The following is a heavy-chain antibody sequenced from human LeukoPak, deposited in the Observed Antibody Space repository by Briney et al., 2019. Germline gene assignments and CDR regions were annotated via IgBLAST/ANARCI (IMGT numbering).Heavy chain of an antibody. CDR1: SGSINSGSYS. Sequence: PSETLSLTCTVSSGSINSGSYSWTWIRQPAGKGLEWIGRIHISGSTDYTPSLKSRGTISVDTSKNQFSLKLSSVTAADTAVYYCARADRSGYFGNVVAFDIWGQGTMVTVSS. CDR2: IHISGST. CDR3: ARADRSGYFGNVVAFDI. J-gene: IGHJ3*02. D-gene: IGHD3-22*01. V-gene: IGHV4-61*02.